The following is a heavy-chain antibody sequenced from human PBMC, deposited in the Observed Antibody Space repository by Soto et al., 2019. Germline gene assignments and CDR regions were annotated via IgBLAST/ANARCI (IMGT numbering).Heavy chain of an antibody. CDR2: ISSSSSYI. CDR1: GFTFSSYS. CDR3: ARDQGQYSGYDYGYYYGMDV. J-gene: IGHJ6*02. Sequence: GGSLRLSCAASGFTFSSYSMNWVRQAPGKGLEWVSSISSSSSYIYYADSVKGRFTISRDNAKNSLYLQMNSLRAEDTAVYYCARDQGQYSGYDYGYYYGMDVWGQGTTVTVSS. D-gene: IGHD5-12*01. V-gene: IGHV3-21*01.